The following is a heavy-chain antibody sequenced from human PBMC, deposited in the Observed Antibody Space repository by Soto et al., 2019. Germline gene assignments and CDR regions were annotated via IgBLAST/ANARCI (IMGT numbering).Heavy chain of an antibody. CDR3: ARRRVGPGNDTEDY. CDR2: IDGDGSRT. D-gene: IGHD1-26*01. CDR1: GFTFSSYW. J-gene: IGHJ4*02. Sequence: EVQLVESGGGLVQPGGSLRLSCVASGFTFSSYWMHCVRKAPGKEMFWVSRIDGDGSRTTYADSVKGRFTVSRDNAKNTMHLQLNSLKAEDTAVYYCARRRVGPGNDTEDYWLQGTLYTVSS. V-gene: IGHV3-74*01.